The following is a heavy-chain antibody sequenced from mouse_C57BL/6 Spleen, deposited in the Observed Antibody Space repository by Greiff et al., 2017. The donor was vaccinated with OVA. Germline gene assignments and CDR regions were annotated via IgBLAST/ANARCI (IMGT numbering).Heavy chain of an antibody. V-gene: IGHV1-18*01. CDR2: INPNNGGT. J-gene: IGHJ3*01. CDR3: ARAGNWEEFAY. Sequence: EVQLQESGPELVKPGASVKIPCKASGYTFTDYNMDWVKQSHGKSLEWIGDINPNNGGTIYNQKFKGKATLTVDKSSSTAYMELRSLTSEDTAVYYCARAGNWEEFAYWGQGTLVTVSA. CDR1: GYTFTDYN. D-gene: IGHD4-1*01.